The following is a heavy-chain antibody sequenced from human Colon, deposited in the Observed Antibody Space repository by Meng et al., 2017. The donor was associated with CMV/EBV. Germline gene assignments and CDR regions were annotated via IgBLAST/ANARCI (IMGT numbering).Heavy chain of an antibody. CDR2: VYISGNT. D-gene: IGHD3-10*01. J-gene: IGHJ4*02. V-gene: IGHV4-4*07. CDR3: ARDSNLSGLAY. Sequence: GRLRESGPGLGKPSETLSLNCTVSGASITSYYWSWIRQPAGKGLEWIGRVYISGNTNYNPSLKSRVTMSIDTSKNQLSLNIRSVTAADTAVYYCARDSNLSGLAYWGQGTLVTVSS. CDR1: GASITSYY.